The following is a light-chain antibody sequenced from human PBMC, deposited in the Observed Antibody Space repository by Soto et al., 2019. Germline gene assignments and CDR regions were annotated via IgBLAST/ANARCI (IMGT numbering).Light chain of an antibody. CDR1: QSVSSN. J-gene: IGKJ5*01. V-gene: IGKV3-15*01. CDR2: GAS. Sequence: EIVVTQSPATLSVSPGERATLSCRASQSVSSNFAWYQQKPGQAPRLLIYGASTRASGLPARFSGSGSGTEFTLTISSLQSEDFAVYYCQQYYNWPPRITFGQGTRLEI. CDR3: QQYYNWPPRIT.